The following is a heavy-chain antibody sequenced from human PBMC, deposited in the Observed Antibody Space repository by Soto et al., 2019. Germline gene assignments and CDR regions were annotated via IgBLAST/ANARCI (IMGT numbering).Heavy chain of an antibody. D-gene: IGHD2-21*02. CDR2: IYYSGST. CDR1: GGSISSGGYY. CDR3: TSRPSPVTAPLDY. Sequence: QVQLQESGPGLVKPSQTLSLTCTVSGGSISSGGYYWSWIRQHPGKGLEWIGYIYYSGSTYYNPSLQSRVTRSVDTSKNQFSLKQSSVTAADTAVYYCTSRPSPVTAPLDYWGQGTVVTVSS. J-gene: IGHJ4*02. V-gene: IGHV4-31*03.